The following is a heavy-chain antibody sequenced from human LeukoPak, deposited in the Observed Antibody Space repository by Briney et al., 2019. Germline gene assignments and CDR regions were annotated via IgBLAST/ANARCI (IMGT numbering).Heavy chain of an antibody. D-gene: IGHD3-22*01. CDR2: INPSGGST. Sequence: ASVKVSCKASRYTFTSYYMHWVRQAPGQGLEWMGIINPSGGSTSYAQKFQGRVTMTRDTSTSTVYMELSSLRSEDTAVYYCARDLAEYYDSSGYFENWYFDLWGRGTLVTVSS. J-gene: IGHJ2*01. V-gene: IGHV1-46*01. CDR3: ARDLAEYYDSSGYFENWYFDL. CDR1: RYTFTSYY.